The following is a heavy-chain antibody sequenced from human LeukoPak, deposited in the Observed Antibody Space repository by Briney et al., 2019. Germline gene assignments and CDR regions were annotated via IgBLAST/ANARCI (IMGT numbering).Heavy chain of an antibody. CDR1: GFPFTTYA. J-gene: IGHJ4*02. V-gene: IGHV3-30*02. D-gene: IGHD3-9*01. CDR3: TRGYDSRY. Sequence: GGSLRLSCAASGFPFTTYAMNWVRHAPGKGLEWVAFIRLDGSNEQYADSVKGRFIISRDNSKNTLYMQMHSLTSDDTAVYYCTRGYDSRYWGQGTLVTVSS. CDR2: IRLDGSNE.